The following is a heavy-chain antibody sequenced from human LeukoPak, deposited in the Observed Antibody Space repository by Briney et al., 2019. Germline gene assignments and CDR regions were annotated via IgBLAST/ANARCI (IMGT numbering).Heavy chain of an antibody. CDR2: IYPGDSDT. CDR1: GYSFTSYW. D-gene: IGHD6-13*01. CDR3: ARGRRGAAAYYYYYGMDV. Sequence: GESPKISCKGSGYSFTSYWIGWVRQMPGKGLEWMGIIYPGDSDTRYSPSFQGQVTISADKSISTAYLQWSSLKASDTAMYYCARGRRGAAAYYYYYGMDVWGQGTTVTVSS. J-gene: IGHJ6*02. V-gene: IGHV5-51*01.